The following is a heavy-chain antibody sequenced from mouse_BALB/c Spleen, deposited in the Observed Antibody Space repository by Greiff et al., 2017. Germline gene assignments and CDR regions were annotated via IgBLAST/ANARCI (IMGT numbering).Heavy chain of an antibody. CDR3: TRDWLGPYYYAMDY. CDR1: GYTFTSYY. Sequence: VQLQQPGAELVKPGASVKLSCKASGYTFTSYYMYWVKQRPGQGLEWIGGINPSNGGTNFNEKFKSKATLTVDKSSSTAYMQLSSLTSEDSAVYYCTRDWLGPYYYAMDYWGQGTSVTVSS. J-gene: IGHJ4*01. CDR2: INPSNGGT. V-gene: IGHV1S81*02. D-gene: IGHD3-3*01.